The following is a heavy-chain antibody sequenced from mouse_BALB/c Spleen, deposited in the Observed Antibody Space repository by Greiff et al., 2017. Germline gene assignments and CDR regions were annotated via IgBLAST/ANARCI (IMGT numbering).Heavy chain of an antibody. CDR1: GFTFSSYT. CDR2: ISSGGSYT. D-gene: IGHD2-14*01. CDR3: TRDGRYDAMDY. Sequence: EVQGVESGGGLVKPGGSLKLSCAASGFTFSSYTMSWVRQTPEKRLEWVATISSGGSYTYYPDSVKGRFTISRDNAKNTLYLQMSSLKSEDTAMYYCTRDGRYDAMDYWGQGTSVTVSS. J-gene: IGHJ4*01. V-gene: IGHV5-6-4*01.